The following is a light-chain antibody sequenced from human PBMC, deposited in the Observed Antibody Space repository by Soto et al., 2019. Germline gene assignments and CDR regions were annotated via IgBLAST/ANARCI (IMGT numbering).Light chain of an antibody. V-gene: IGLV1-44*01. Sequence: QSVLTQPPSASGTPGQRVTISCSGSSSNIASNTVNWYQQLPGTAPKLLIYNNNHRPSGVLDRFSGSKSGTSASLAISGLQYEDEAYYYWAAWDDSLNGPLFGGGTKLTVL. CDR1: SSNIASNT. CDR2: NNN. CDR3: AAWDDSLNGPL. J-gene: IGLJ2*01.